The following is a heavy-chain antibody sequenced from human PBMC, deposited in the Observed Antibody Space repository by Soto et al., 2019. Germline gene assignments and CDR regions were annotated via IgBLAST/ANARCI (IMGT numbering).Heavy chain of an antibody. Sequence: ASVKVSCKASGGTFSSYAISWVRQAPGQGLEWMGGIIPIFGTANYAQKFQGRVTITADESTSTAYMELSSLRSEDTAVYYCARAYCGGDCYSGVPYYFDYWGQGTLVTVSS. J-gene: IGHJ4*02. CDR2: IIPIFGTA. CDR3: ARAYCGGDCYSGVPYYFDY. CDR1: GGTFSSYA. V-gene: IGHV1-69*13. D-gene: IGHD2-21*02.